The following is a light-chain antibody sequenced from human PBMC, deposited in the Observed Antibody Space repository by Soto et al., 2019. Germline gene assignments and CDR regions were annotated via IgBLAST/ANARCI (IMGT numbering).Light chain of an antibody. J-gene: IGKJ4*01. CDR1: QSVSSAL. V-gene: IGKV3-20*01. CDR2: RAS. CDR3: QQYESSPLT. Sequence: EIVLTQSPDTLSLSPGERATLSCRASQSVSSALLAWYQQKPGQAPRLLIYRASTRATGIPDRFTGSGSGTDFPLTISRVEPEDFAVYYCQQYESSPLTFGGGTKVEIK.